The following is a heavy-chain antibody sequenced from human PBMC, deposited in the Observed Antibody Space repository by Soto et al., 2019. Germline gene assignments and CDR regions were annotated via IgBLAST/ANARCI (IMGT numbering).Heavy chain of an antibody. CDR1: GVSLTTNNW. CDR2: IYQTGNT. CDR3: ARGGYCSGGSCSGWFDS. Sequence: QVQLQESGPGLVKPSETLSLTCAVSGVSLTTNNWWTWVRQAPGKGLEWVGEIYQTGNTNYNPSLNSRVIASLDKSKNQFFIKLTSVTAADTAIYYCARGGYCSGGSCSGWFDSWGQGTLVTVSS. J-gene: IGHJ5*01. V-gene: IGHV4-4*02. D-gene: IGHD2-15*01.